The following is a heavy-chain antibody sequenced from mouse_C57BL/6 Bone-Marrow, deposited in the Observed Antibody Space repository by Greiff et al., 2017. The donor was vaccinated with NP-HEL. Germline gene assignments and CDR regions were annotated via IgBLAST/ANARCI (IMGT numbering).Heavy chain of an antibody. CDR2: IDPSDSYT. D-gene: IGHD2-2*01. V-gene: IGHV1-69*01. CDR1: GYTFTSYW. J-gene: IGHJ1*03. Sequence: VQLQQPGAELVMPGASVKLSCKASGYTFTSYWMHWVKQRPGQGLEWIREIDPSDSYTNYNQKFKGKSTLTVDKSSSTAYMQLSSLTSEDSAVYYCAGGYDWYFDVWGTGTTVTVSS. CDR3: AGGYDWYFDV.